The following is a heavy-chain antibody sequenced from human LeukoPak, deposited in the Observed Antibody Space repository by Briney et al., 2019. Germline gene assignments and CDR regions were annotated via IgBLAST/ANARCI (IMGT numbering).Heavy chain of an antibody. CDR2: IKQDGSEK. Sequence: GGSLRLSCAASGFTFSSYWMSWVRQAPGKGLEWVANIKQDGSEKYYVDSVKGRFTISRDNAKNSLYLQMNSLRAEDTAVYYCARGGYDFWSGYYFDYWGQGTLVTVSS. J-gene: IGHJ4*02. D-gene: IGHD3-3*01. CDR3: ARGGYDFWSGYYFDY. V-gene: IGHV3-7*01. CDR1: GFTFSSYW.